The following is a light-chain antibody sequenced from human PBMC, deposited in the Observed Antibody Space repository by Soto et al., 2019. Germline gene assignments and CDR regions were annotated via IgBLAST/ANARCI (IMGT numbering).Light chain of an antibody. CDR2: DAS. CDR1: QSISSW. Sequence: DIQMTQSPSTLSASVVDIVTITCRASQSISSWLAWYQQKPGKAPKLLIYDASSLESGVPSRFSGSGSGTEFTLTISSLQPDDFATYYCQQYNSYSTFGQGTKVDIK. V-gene: IGKV1-5*01. CDR3: QQYNSYST. J-gene: IGKJ1*01.